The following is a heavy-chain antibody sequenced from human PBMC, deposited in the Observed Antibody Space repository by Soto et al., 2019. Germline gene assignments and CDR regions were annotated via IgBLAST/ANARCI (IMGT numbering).Heavy chain of an antibody. CDR2: ISAYNGNT. Sequence: ASVKVSCKASGYTFTSCGISWVRQAPGQGLEWMGWISAYNGNTNYAQKLQGRVTMTTDTSTSTAYMELRSLRSDDTAVYYCAIAVASSDAFDIWDQGTMVTVSS. J-gene: IGHJ3*02. CDR1: GYTFTSCG. CDR3: AIAVASSDAFDI. D-gene: IGHD6-19*01. V-gene: IGHV1-18*01.